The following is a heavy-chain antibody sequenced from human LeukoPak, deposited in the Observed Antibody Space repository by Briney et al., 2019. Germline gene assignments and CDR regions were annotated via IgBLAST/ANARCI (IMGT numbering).Heavy chain of an antibody. CDR2: IIPIFGTA. Sequence: SVKVSCKASGGTFSSYAISWLRQAPGQGLEWMGGIIPIFGTANYAQKFQGRVTITADESTSTAYMELSSLRSEDTAVYYCATRTTHYYDSSHHASDIWGQGTMVTVSS. J-gene: IGHJ3*02. CDR3: ATRTTHYYDSSHHASDI. CDR1: GGTFSSYA. V-gene: IGHV1-69*13. D-gene: IGHD3-22*01.